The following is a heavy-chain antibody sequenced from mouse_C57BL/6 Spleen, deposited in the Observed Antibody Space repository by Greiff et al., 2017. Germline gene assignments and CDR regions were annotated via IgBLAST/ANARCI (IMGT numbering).Heavy chain of an antibody. CDR2: IWSGGSP. V-gene: IGHV2-2*01. CDR3: ARNYYGSSYFDY. J-gene: IGHJ2*01. D-gene: IGHD1-1*01. CDR1: GFSLTSYG. Sequence: QVQLKESGPGLVQPSQSLSITCTVSGFSLTSYGVHWFRQSPGKGLEWLGVIWSGGSPDYNAAFISRLSISKDNSKSQVFFKRNRLQADDTAIYYCARNYYGSSYFDYWGQGTTLTVSS.